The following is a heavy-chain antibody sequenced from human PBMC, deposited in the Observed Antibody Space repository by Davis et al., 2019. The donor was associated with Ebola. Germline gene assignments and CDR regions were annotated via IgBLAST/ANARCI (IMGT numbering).Heavy chain of an antibody. CDR1: GFTVSSNY. CDR3: AIQRYYYDSSGYRGRYFDS. D-gene: IGHD3-22*01. V-gene: IGHV3-53*01. CDR2: IYSGGST. Sequence: GGSLRLSCAASGFTVSSNYMSWVRQAPGKGLEWVSVIYSGGSTYYADSVRGRFTTSRDTSENTWYLQMNSLRVEDTAVYYCAIQRYYYDSSGYRGRYFDSWGQGTLVTVSS. J-gene: IGHJ4*02.